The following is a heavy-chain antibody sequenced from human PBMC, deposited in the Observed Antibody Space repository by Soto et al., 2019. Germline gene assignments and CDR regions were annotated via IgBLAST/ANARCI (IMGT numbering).Heavy chain of an antibody. Sequence: SETLSLTCTVSGGSISSYYWSWIRQPPGKGLEWIGYLHYSGSTNYNSSLKSRVTISVDTSKNQFSLKLTSVATADTAVYYCAGGTYGGPFDFWGQGTLVTVSS. J-gene: IGHJ4*02. CDR3: AGGTYGGPFDF. D-gene: IGHD4-17*01. CDR1: GGSISSYY. V-gene: IGHV4-59*01. CDR2: LHYSGST.